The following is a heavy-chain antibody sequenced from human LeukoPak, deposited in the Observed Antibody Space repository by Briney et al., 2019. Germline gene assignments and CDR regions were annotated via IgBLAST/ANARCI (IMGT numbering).Heavy chain of an antibody. V-gene: IGHV5-51*01. Sequence: GESLKISCKGSGYSFTTHWLGWVRPLPGKGLEWMGLIFPGDSETIYSPSFQGQVTLSADKSINTAYLQWSSLKASDTAMYYCATSESQTRFDYWGQGTLVTVSS. CDR3: ATSESQTRFDY. D-gene: IGHD1/OR15-1a*01. CDR2: IFPGDSET. CDR1: GYSFTTHW. J-gene: IGHJ4*02.